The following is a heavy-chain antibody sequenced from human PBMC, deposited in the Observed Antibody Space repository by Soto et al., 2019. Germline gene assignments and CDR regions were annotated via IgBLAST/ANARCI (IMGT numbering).Heavy chain of an antibody. Sequence: QSGGSLRLSCAASGFTFSSYGMHWVRQAPGKGLEWVAVISYDGSNKYYADSVKGRFTISRDNSKNTLYLQMNSLRAEDTAVYYCARPEGDFWSGYNAFDIWGQGTMVTVSS. CDR2: ISYDGSNK. CDR3: ARPEGDFWSGYNAFDI. V-gene: IGHV3-30*03. J-gene: IGHJ3*02. D-gene: IGHD3-3*01. CDR1: GFTFSSYG.